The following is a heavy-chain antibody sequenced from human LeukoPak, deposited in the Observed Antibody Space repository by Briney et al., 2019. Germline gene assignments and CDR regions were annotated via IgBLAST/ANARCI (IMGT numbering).Heavy chain of an antibody. D-gene: IGHD6-13*01. CDR3: ARLLPPYSSSVVNWFDP. J-gene: IGHJ5*02. V-gene: IGHV4-59*01. CDR1: GGSISSYY. CDR2: IYYSGST. Sequence: SEALSLTCTVSGGSISSYYWSWIRQPPGKGLEWIGYIYYSGSTDYNPSLKSRVTISVDTSKNQFSLKLSSVTAADTAVYYCARLLPPYSSSVVNWFDPWGQGTLVTVSS.